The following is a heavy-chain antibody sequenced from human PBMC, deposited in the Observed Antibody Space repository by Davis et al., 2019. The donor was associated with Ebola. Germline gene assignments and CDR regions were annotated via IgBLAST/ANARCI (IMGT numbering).Heavy chain of an antibody. CDR1: GASIRSGGLY. Sequence: LRLSCNMSGASIRSGGLYWSWIRQHLEKGLEWIGYIYGSGSTDYNPSLKSRVTISINTSKNQFSLKLTSVTAADTAVYYCAILEDWFDPWGQGTLVTVSS. CDR2: IYGSGST. V-gene: IGHV4-31*03. CDR3: AILEDWFDP. J-gene: IGHJ5*02.